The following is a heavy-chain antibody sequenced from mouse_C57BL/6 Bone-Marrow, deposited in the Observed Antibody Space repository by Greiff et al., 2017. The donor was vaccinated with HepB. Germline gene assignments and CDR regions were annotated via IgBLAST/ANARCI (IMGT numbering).Heavy chain of an antibody. D-gene: IGHD1-1*01. CDR3: TRDYYGSSSYAMDY. Sequence: VKLQQSGAELVRPGASVTLSCKASGYTFTDYEMHWVKQTPVHGLEWIGAIDPETGGTAYNQKFKGKAILTADKSSSTAYMELRSLTSEDSAVYYCTRDYYGSSSYAMDYWGQGTSVTVSS. CDR1: GYTFTDYE. J-gene: IGHJ4*01. CDR2: IDPETGGT. V-gene: IGHV1-15*01.